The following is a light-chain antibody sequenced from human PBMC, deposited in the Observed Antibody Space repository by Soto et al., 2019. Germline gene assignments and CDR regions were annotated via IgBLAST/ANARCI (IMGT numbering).Light chain of an antibody. CDR2: GNT. V-gene: IGLV1-40*01. J-gene: IGLJ1*01. Sequence: QSVLTQPPSVSGAPGQRVTISCTGSSSNIGAGYEVHWYQHLPGKAPKLLIYGNTNRPSGVPDRFSGSKSGTSASLAITGLQAEDEADSYCQSYDSSLSASYVFGGGTKVTVL. CDR1: SSNIGAGYE. CDR3: QSYDSSLSASYV.